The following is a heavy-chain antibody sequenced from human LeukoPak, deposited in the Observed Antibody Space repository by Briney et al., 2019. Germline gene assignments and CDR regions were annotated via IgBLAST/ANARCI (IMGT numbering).Heavy chain of an antibody. Sequence: SETLSLTCTVSGGSISSGGYYWSWIRQHPGKGLEWIGYIYYSGSTYYNPSLKSRVTISVDTSKNQFSLKLSSVTAADTAVYYCARENPGITRWFDPWGQGTLVTVSS. CDR3: ARENPGITRWFDP. CDR2: IYYSGST. V-gene: IGHV4-31*03. J-gene: IGHJ5*02. CDR1: GGSISSGGYY.